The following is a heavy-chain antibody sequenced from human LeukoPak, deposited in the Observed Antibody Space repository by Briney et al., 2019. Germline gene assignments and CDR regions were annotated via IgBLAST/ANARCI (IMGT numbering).Heavy chain of an antibody. Sequence: ASVKVSCKASGYTFTGYYMHWVRQAPGQGLEWMGWINPNSGGTNYAQKFQGRVTMTRDTSISTAYMELSRLRSDDTAVYYCAGDRGYDILTGYCLDPWGQGTLVTVSS. CDR3: AGDRGYDILTGYCLDP. V-gene: IGHV1-2*02. J-gene: IGHJ5*02. CDR1: GYTFTGYY. CDR2: INPNSGGT. D-gene: IGHD3-9*01.